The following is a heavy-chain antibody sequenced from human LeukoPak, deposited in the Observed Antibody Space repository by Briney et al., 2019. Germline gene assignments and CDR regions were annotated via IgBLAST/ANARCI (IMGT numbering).Heavy chain of an antibody. CDR1: GFTFDDYA. CDR2: ISGDGGST. CDR3: AKEIDTLGTNAFDI. Sequence: GGSVRLSCAASGFTFDDYAMHWVGPARGKGLEWVSLISGDGGSTYHADSVRGRFTISRDNSKNSLYLQMDSLRTEDTAFYYCAKEIDTLGTNAFDIWGQGTMVTVSS. J-gene: IGHJ3*02. D-gene: IGHD2-15*01. V-gene: IGHV3-43*02.